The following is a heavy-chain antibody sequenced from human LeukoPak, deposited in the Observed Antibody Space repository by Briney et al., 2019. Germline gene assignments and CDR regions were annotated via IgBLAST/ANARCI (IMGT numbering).Heavy chain of an antibody. CDR1: GFTFSSYS. Sequence: GGSLRLSCAASGFTFSSYSMNWVRQAPGKGLEWVSYISSSSSTIYYADSVKGRFTISRDNAKNSLYLQMNSLRAEDTAVYCCARSIFGVVIKFLAFDIWGQGTMVTVSS. CDR3: ARSIFGVVIKFLAFDI. CDR2: ISSSSSTI. D-gene: IGHD3-3*01. J-gene: IGHJ3*02. V-gene: IGHV3-48*01.